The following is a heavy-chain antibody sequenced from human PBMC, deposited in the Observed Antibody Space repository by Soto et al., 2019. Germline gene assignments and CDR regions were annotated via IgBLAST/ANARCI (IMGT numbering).Heavy chain of an antibody. J-gene: IGHJ5*02. Sequence: ASVKVSCKASGYTFTSYAMHWVRQAPGQRLEWMGWINAGNGNTKYSQKFQCRVTITRNTSASTAYMELSSLRSEDTAVYYCARVGYCSSTSCYDNNWFDPWGQGTLVTVSS. V-gene: IGHV1-3*01. CDR1: GYTFTSYA. D-gene: IGHD2-2*01. CDR3: ARVGYCSSTSCYDNNWFDP. CDR2: INAGNGNT.